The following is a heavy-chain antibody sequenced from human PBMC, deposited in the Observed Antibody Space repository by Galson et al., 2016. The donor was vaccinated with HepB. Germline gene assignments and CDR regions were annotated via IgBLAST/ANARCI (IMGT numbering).Heavy chain of an antibody. D-gene: IGHD3-10*01. CDR1: GFTFSSYG. V-gene: IGHV3-23*01. CDR2: ISGRGDHT. J-gene: IGHJ4*02. CDR3: ARNQPLDWFGVLTRRHFDN. Sequence: SLRLSCAASGFTFSSYGMSWVRQAPGKGLEWVSSISGRGDHTYAASSLRRRFAISRDNPKNTLFLQVNSLRAEDPAVYYCARNQPLDWFGVLTRRHFDNWGQGSLVTVSS.